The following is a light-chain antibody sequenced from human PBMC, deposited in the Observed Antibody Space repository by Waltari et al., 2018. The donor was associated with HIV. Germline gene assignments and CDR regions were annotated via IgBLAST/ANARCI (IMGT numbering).Light chain of an antibody. CDR2: EDV. J-gene: IGLJ3*02. CDR1: SGNLSSAY. V-gene: IGLV6-57*01. CDR3: QSYDTSTHWV. Sequence: NFMLSQPHSVSESPGKTVTLSCTRSSGNLSSAYVQWYQQRPGRSPTTVIYEDVLRMAGVPDRFSGSIDSSSNSASLTISGLKSEDSADYYCQSYDTSTHWVFGGGTKLTVL.